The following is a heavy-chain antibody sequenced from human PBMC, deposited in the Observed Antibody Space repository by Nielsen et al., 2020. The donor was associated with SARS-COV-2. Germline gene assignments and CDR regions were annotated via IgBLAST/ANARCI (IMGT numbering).Heavy chain of an antibody. CDR2: VFHGGST. CDR3: ARAEYSYGFDY. J-gene: IGHJ4*02. D-gene: IGHD5-18*01. CDR1: GGSITSHSW. Sequence: SETLSLTCTVSGGSITSHSWWSWVRQPPGKGLQWIGHVFHGGSTTYSPSLMGRVTMSTDKSKNQFSLKLSSVTAADTAVYYCARAEYSYGFDYWGQGTLVTVSS. V-gene: IGHV4-4*02.